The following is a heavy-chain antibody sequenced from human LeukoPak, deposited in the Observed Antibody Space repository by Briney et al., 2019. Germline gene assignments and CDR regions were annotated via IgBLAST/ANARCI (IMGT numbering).Heavy chain of an antibody. D-gene: IGHD6-13*01. J-gene: IGHJ6*03. V-gene: IGHV7-4-1*02. Sequence: AASVKVSCKASGYTFTSYAMNWVRQAPGQGLEWMGWINTNTGNPTYAQGFTGRFVFSLDTSVSTAYLQISSLKAEDTAVYYCAREPHYIAAAGYYYMDVWGKGTTVTVSS. CDR3: AREPHYIAAAGYYYMDV. CDR1: GYTFTSYA. CDR2: INTNTGNP.